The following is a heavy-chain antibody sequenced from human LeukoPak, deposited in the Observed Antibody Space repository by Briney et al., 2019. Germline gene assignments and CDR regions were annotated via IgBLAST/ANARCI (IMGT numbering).Heavy chain of an antibody. CDR1: GFTFSDHW. CDR3: AREASTEIIGGMDV. Sequence: GGSLRLSCAASGFTFSDHWMTWIRQAPGKGLEWVAFIQSNGNPKYYADSVRGRFTISRDNSKKTCYLQMDSLRVEDTAVYYCAREASTEIIGGMDVRGQGTTVTVTS. V-gene: IGHV3-30*02. J-gene: IGHJ6*02. CDR2: IQSNGNPK. D-gene: IGHD2-8*02.